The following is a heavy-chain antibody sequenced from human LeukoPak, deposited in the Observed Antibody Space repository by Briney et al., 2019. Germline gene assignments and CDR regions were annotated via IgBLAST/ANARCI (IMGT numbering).Heavy chain of an antibody. CDR1: GFTFSTYA. CDR3: AQDGYNQKTYYYYYGMDV. Sequence: GGSLRLSCAASGFTFSTYAMHWVRQAPGKGLGWVAVISYDGSNEYYADSVKGRFTISRDNSKNTLYLQMNSLRAEDTAVYYCAQDGYNQKTYYYYYGMDVWGQGTTVTVSS. V-gene: IGHV3-30*18. J-gene: IGHJ6*02. CDR2: ISYDGSNE. D-gene: IGHD5-24*01.